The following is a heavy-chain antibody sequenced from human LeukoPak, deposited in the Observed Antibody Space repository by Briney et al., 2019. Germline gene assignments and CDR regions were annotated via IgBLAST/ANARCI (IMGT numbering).Heavy chain of an antibody. CDR2: INYSGNT. J-gene: IGHJ6*03. V-gene: IGHV4-39*07. Sequence: PSETLSLTCTVSGDSISSSGYYWGWIRQSPGKGLEWIGTINYSGNTYYNPSLKSRVTISVDTSKNRFSLKLSSVTAADTAVYYCARASVTSPDYYYMDVWGKGTTVTVSS. CDR1: GDSISSSGYY. CDR3: ARASVTSPDYYYMDV. D-gene: IGHD4-11*01.